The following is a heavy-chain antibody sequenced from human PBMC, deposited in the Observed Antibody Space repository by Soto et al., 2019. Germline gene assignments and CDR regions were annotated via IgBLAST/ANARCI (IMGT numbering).Heavy chain of an antibody. Sequence: EVQLVESGGGLVQPGGSLRLSCAASGFTFTRYNMDWFRQAPGKGLECVSYISSNSNTKYYADSVKGRFTISRDNAKNSLYLQMNSLRDEDTAVYYCARGSLTTVTSFDYWGQGSLVIVSS. D-gene: IGHD4-17*01. J-gene: IGHJ4*02. CDR2: ISSNSNTK. CDR3: ARGSLTTVTSFDY. V-gene: IGHV3-48*02. CDR1: GFTFTRYN.